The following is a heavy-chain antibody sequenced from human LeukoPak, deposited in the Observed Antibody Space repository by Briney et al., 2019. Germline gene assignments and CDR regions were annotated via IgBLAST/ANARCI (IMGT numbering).Heavy chain of an antibody. V-gene: IGHV3-53*05. Sequence: PGGSLRLSCAASGFTVSSNYMSWVRQAPGKGLEWVSVIYSGGSTYYADSVKGRFTISRDNSKNTLYLQMNSLRAEDTAVYYCARAPDYYDSSGYSYFDYWGQGTLVTVSS. J-gene: IGHJ4*02. CDR3: ARAPDYYDSSGYSYFDY. D-gene: IGHD3-22*01. CDR2: IYSGGST. CDR1: GFTVSSNY.